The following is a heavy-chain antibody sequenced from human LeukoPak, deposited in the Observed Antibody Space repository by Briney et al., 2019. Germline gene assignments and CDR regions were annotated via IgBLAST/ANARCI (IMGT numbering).Heavy chain of an antibody. V-gene: IGHV1-18*01. CDR1: GYTFTSYG. CDR2: ISAYNGNT. D-gene: IGHD3-16*02. J-gene: IGHJ4*02. Sequence: GASVKVSCKASGYTFTSYGISWVRQAPGQGLEWMGWISAYNGNTNYAQKLQGRVTMTTDTSTSTAYMELRSLRSDDTAVYYCAMGPSRLSTRGLYYFDYWGQGTLVTVSS. CDR3: AMGPSRLSTRGLYYFDY.